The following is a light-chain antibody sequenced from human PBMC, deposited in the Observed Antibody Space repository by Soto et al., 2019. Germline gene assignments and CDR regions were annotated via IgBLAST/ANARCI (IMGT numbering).Light chain of an antibody. Sequence: DIVMTQSPDSLAVSLGERATINCKSSQSVLYSSNNKNYLAWYQQKPGQPPELLTYWASTLESGVPDRFSGSGSGTDFTLTISSLQAEDVAVYYCQQYYSTPRTFGQGTKVEIK. J-gene: IGKJ1*01. V-gene: IGKV4-1*01. CDR3: QQYYSTPRT. CDR1: QSVLYSSNNKNY. CDR2: WAS.